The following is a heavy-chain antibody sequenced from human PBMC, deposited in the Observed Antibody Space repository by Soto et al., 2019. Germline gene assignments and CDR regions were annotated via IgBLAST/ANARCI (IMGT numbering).Heavy chain of an antibody. CDR3: ARHFYGANSYYYYGMDV. Sequence: PSETLSLTCTVSGDSFISYYWSWIRQPPGKGLEWIGYIYYSGSTKYNPSLKSRVTISVDTSKSQFSLKLSSVTAADTAVYYCARHFYGANSYYYYGMDVWGQGTTVTVSS. J-gene: IGHJ6*02. D-gene: IGHD4-17*01. CDR1: GDSFISYY. CDR2: IYYSGST. V-gene: IGHV4-59*08.